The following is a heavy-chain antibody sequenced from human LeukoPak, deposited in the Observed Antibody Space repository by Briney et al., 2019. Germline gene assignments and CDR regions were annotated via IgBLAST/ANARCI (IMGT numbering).Heavy chain of an antibody. CDR1: GGTFSSYA. CDR3: ARTQDRIAARS. V-gene: IGHV1-69*13. Sequence: SVKVSCTASGGTFSSYAISWVRQAPGQGLEWMGGIIPIFGTANYVQKFQGRVTITADESTSTAYMELSSLRSEDTAVYYCARTQDRIAARSWGQGTLVTVSS. J-gene: IGHJ4*02. D-gene: IGHD6-13*01. CDR2: IIPIFGTA.